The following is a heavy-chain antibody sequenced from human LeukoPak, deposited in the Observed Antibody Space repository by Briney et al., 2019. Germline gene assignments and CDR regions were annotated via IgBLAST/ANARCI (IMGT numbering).Heavy chain of an antibody. J-gene: IGHJ3*02. CDR2: INPNSGGT. CDR1: GYTFTGYY. Sequence: ASVKVSCKASGYTFTGYYMHWVRQAPGQGLEGMGWINPNSGGTNYAQKFQGRVTMTRDTSISTAYMELSRLRSDDTAVYYCARAMSGSIRAVDAFDIWGQATMVTVSS. V-gene: IGHV1-2*02. CDR3: ARAMSGSIRAVDAFDI. D-gene: IGHD1-26*01.